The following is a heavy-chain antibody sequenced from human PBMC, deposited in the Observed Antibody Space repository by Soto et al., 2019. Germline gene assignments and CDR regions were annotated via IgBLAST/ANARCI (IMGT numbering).Heavy chain of an antibody. CDR1: GFTVSSNY. CDR3: ASEAYGDRDY. J-gene: IGHJ4*02. Sequence: EVQLVESGGGLVQPGGSLRLSCAASGFTVSSNYMSWVRKAPGKGLEWVSVIYSGGSTYYADSVKGRFTISRHNSKNTLYLQMNSLRAEDTAVYYCASEAYGDRDYWGQGTLVTVSS. D-gene: IGHD4-17*01. V-gene: IGHV3-53*04. CDR2: IYSGGST.